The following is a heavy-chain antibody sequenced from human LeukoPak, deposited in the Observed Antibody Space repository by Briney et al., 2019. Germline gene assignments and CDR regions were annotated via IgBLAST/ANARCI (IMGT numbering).Heavy chain of an antibody. D-gene: IGHD1-26*01. J-gene: IGHJ4*02. CDR1: GFTFSSYS. CDR2: ISSSSSYI. CDR3: ARAEASGSYSNYFDY. Sequence: PGGSLRLSCAASGFTFSSYSMNWVRQAPGKGLEWVSSISSSSSYIYYADPVKGRFTISRDNAKNSLYLQMNSLRAEDTAVYYCARAEASGSYSNYFDYWGQGTLVTVSS. V-gene: IGHV3-21*01.